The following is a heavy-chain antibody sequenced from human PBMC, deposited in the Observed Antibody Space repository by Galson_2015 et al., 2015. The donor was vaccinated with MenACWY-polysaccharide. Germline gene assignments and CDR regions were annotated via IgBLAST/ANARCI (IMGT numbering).Heavy chain of an antibody. Sequence: SETLSLTCSVSGGSLTAYYWAWIRQPPGKGLEWIGCIFYSGSTKYSPSLNSRVTISVDTSNNQFSLKLSSVTAADTAVYYCARSPDGYSSGGQIDSWGQGSLVTVSS. CDR1: GGSLTAYY. D-gene: IGHD5-18*01. CDR2: IFYSGST. V-gene: IGHV4-59*01. CDR3: ARSPDGYSSGGQIDS. J-gene: IGHJ4*02.